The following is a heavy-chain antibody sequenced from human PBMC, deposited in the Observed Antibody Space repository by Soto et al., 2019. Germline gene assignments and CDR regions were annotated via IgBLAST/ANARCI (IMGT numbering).Heavy chain of an antibody. CDR2: ISGSGGTP. J-gene: IGHJ4*02. D-gene: IGHD6-13*01. CDR1: GFTFSYSA. Sequence: GGSLRLSCAASGFTFSYSAMSWVRQAPGRGLEWVSTISGSGGTPYYADSVKGRFTISRDNSKNSLYLILNSLRADDTAIYYCAMGLAAAGPLDYWGQRAQVTVSS. CDR3: AMGLAAAGPLDY. V-gene: IGHV3-23*01.